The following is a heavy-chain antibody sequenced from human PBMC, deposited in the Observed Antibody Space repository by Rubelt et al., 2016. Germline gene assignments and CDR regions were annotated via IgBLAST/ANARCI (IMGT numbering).Heavy chain of an antibody. J-gene: IGHJ4*02. CDR3: AKDLSKLLWFGGGFDY. D-gene: IGHD3-10*01. V-gene: IGHV3-43*01. Sequence: AASGFTFDDYTMHWVCQAPGKGLEWVSLISWDGGSTYYADSVKGRFTISRDNSKNSLYLQMNGLRTEDTALYYYAKDLSKLLWFGGGFDYWGQGTLVTVSS. CDR1: GFTFDDYT. CDR2: ISWDGGST.